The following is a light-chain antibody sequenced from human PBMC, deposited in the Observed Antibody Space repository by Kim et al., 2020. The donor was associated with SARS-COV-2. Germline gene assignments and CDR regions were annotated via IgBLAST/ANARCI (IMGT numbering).Light chain of an antibody. Sequence: VSPGQTASITCSGDKLGDKYACWYQQKPGQSPVLVIYQDSKRPSGIPERFSGSNSGNTATLTISGTQAMDEADYYCQAWDSSKAVFGGGTQLTVL. CDR1: KLGDKY. J-gene: IGLJ7*01. CDR2: QDS. V-gene: IGLV3-1*01. CDR3: QAWDSSKAV.